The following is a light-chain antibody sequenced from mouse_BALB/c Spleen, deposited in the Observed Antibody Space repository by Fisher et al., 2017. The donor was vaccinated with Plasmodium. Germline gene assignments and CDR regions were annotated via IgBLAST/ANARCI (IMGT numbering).Light chain of an antibody. V-gene: IGKV5-43*01. CDR2: YSS. CDR3: SQRTHLPLT. Sequence: DIVITQSPATLSVTPGDSVSLSCRASQSISDNLHWYQEKSHESPRLLIKYSSQSISGIPSRFSGSGSGTDFTLKFSRVEAEDLGVYFCSQRTHLPLTFGSGTKLEIK. CDR1: QSISDN. J-gene: IGKJ4*01.